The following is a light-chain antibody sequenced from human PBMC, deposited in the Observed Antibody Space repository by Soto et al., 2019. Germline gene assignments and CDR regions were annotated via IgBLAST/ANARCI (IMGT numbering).Light chain of an antibody. J-gene: IGLJ1*01. CDR3: ATWADGLSSYV. CDR2: SND. Sequence: QSVLSQPPSASGTPGQRVTISCSGSTSNIGSNTVSWYQQLPQSAPKLLIFSNDKRPSGVPDRFSGSKSGTSASLAISGLQSEDEAEYFCATWADGLSSYVFGTGTKLTVL. CDR1: TSNIGSNT. V-gene: IGLV1-44*01.